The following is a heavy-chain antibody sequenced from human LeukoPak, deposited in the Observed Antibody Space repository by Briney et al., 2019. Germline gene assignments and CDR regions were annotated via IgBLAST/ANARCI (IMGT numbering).Heavy chain of an antibody. J-gene: IGHJ4*02. Sequence: GGSLRLSCTASGLTLSNYWMIWVRQAPGKGLQWVAKIKQDGSGKYYVDSVKGRFTISRDNAENSLYLQMNSLRVEDTAVYYCAARSSGNPYFWGQGTLVTVSS. CDR3: AARSSGNPYF. D-gene: IGHD1-26*01. CDR2: IKQDGSGK. CDR1: GLTLSNYW. V-gene: IGHV3-7*03.